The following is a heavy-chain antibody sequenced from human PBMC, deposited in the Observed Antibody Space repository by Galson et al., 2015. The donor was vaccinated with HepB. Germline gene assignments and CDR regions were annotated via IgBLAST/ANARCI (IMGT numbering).Heavy chain of an antibody. CDR1: GYSISSGYY. CDR3: SDGPNGMDV. Sequence: SETLSLTCTVSGYSISSGYYWGWIRQPPGKGLEWIGSIYHSGSTYYNPSLKSRVTISVDTSKNQFSLKLSSVTAADTAVYYCSDGPNGMDVWGQGTTVTVSS. CDR2: IYHSGST. V-gene: IGHV4-38-2*02. D-gene: IGHD2-8*01. J-gene: IGHJ6*02.